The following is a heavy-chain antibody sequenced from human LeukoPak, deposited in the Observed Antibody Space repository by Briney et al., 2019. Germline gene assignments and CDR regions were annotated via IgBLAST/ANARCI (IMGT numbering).Heavy chain of an antibody. J-gene: IGHJ6*02. D-gene: IGHD4-17*01. CDR3: AGNYGDYPYYYGMDV. CDR2: IYTNGST. Sequence: SETLSLTCTVSGGSISSYYWSWIRQPAGKGLEWIGRIYTNGSTNYNPSLKSRVTMSVDTSKNQFSLKLSSMTAADTAVYYCAGNYGDYPYYYGMDVWGQGTTVTVSS. CDR1: GGSISSYY. V-gene: IGHV4-4*07.